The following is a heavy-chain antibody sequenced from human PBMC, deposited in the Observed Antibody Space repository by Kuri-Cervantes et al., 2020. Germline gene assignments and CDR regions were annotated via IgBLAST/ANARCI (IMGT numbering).Heavy chain of an antibody. D-gene: IGHD2-2*01. CDR1: GFTFSSYA. CDR2: ISSSSSYI. CDR3: ARGGEDIVVVPAAPLKDYYYYYMDV. V-gene: IGHV3-21*01. J-gene: IGHJ6*03. Sequence: GESLKISCAASGFTFSSYAMSWVRQAPGKGLEWVSSISSSSSYIYYADSVKGRFTISRDNAKNSLYLQMNSLRAEDTAVYYCARGGEDIVVVPAAPLKDYYYYYMDVWGKGTTVTVSS.